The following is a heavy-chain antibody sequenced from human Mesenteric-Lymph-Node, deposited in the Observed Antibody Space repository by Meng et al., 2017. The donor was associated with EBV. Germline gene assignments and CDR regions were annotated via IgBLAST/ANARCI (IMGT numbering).Heavy chain of an antibody. D-gene: IGHD1-7*01. Sequence: GPLQSGGAGLLKPPGTLSLSSAVHGGVFSGNNWWSWIRQPPGKGLEWIGEVFHIGSTNYNPSLKSRVTISLDKSKNQFSLKLTSVTAADTAVYFCARVSEISGTWLDCWGQGTLVTVSS. CDR1: GGVFSGNNW. CDR2: VFHIGST. CDR3: ARVSEISGTWLDC. V-gene: IGHV4-4*01. J-gene: IGHJ1*01.